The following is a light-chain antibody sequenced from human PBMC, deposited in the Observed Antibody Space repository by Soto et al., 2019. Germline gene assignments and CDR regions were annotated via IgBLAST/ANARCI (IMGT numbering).Light chain of an antibody. V-gene: IGKV1-5*03. Sequence: DIQMTQSPSTLSGSVGDRVTITCRASQTISSWLAWYQQKPGKAPKLLIYKASTLKSGVPSRFSGSGSGTKFTLTISSLQPDDFAIYSCQHNNSYSGAFGQGTKVELK. CDR2: KAS. CDR3: QHNNSYSGA. J-gene: IGKJ1*01. CDR1: QTISSW.